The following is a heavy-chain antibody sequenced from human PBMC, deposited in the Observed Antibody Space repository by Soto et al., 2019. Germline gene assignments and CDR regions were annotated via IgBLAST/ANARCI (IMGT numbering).Heavy chain of an antibody. CDR1: VFTFSSYA. V-gene: IGHV3-23*01. D-gene: IGHD6-13*01. CDR3: AKNGRAAAMYNWFDP. J-gene: IGHJ5*02. CDR2: ISGSGGTT. Sequence: PGGSLRLSCTGSVFTFSSYAMNWVRQAPGKGLECVSTISGSGGTTYYADSVKGRFTISRDNSKNTLYLQMSSLRAEDTAVYYCAKNGRAAAMYNWFDPWGQGTLVTVSS.